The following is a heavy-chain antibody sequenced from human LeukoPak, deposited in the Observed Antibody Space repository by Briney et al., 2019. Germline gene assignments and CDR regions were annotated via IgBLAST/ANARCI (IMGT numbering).Heavy chain of an antibody. CDR3: AKDYYDSSGYGDAFDI. D-gene: IGHD3-22*01. Sequence: GRSLRLSCAASGFTFDDYAMHWVRQAPGKGLEWVSGISWNSGSIGYADSVKGRFTISRDNAKNSLYLQMNSLRAEDTALYYCAKDYYDSSGYGDAFDIWGQGTMVTVSS. CDR1: GFTFDDYA. CDR2: ISWNSGSI. V-gene: IGHV3-9*01. J-gene: IGHJ3*02.